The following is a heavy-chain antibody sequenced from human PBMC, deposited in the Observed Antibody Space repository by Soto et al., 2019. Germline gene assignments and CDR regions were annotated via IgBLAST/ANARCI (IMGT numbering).Heavy chain of an antibody. CDR1: GFTFSSSA. CDR2: VSENGGSRGGT. D-gene: IGHD2-21*01. CDR3: ASAKAVVIAALEI. J-gene: IGHJ3*02. V-gene: IGHV3-23*01. Sequence: EVQLLESGGGLVQPGGSLRLSCTASGFTFSSSAMNWVRQAPGQGLEWVASVSENGGSRGGTYYADSVKGRFTIYRDHSKNTTYLPMDSLRGADTAVYYCASAKAVVIAALEICGQGTMVTVAS.